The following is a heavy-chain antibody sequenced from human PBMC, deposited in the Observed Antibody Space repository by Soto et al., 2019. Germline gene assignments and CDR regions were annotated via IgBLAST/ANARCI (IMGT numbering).Heavy chain of an antibody. Sequence: VSLRLSCAASGFTFSSYAMSWVRQAPGKGLEWVSAISGSGGSTYYADSVKGRFTISRDNSKNTLYLQMNSLRAEDSAVYYCATRRVNYDILTGPRDYYGMDVWGQGTTVTVSS. CDR3: ATRRVNYDILTGPRDYYGMDV. V-gene: IGHV3-23*01. D-gene: IGHD3-9*01. J-gene: IGHJ6*02. CDR2: ISGSGGST. CDR1: GFTFSSYA.